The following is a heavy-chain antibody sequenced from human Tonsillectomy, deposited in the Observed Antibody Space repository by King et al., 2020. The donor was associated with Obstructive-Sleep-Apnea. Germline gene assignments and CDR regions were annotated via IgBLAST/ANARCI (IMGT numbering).Heavy chain of an antibody. D-gene: IGHD2-2*01. CDR3: ATHGGTVVVPAAMDYFDY. CDR2: INHSGST. CDR1: GGSFSGYY. J-gene: IGHJ4*02. Sequence: VQLQQWGAGLLKPSETLSLTCAVYGGSFSGYYWSWIRQPPGKGLEWIGEINHSGSTKYNPSLKSRVTLSVDTSKNQFSLKLSSVTAADTAVYYCATHGGTVVVPAAMDYFDYWGQGTLVTVSS. V-gene: IGHV4-34*01.